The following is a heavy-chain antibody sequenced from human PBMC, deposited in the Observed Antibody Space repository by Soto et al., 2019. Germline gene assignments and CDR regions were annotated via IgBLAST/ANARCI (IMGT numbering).Heavy chain of an antibody. CDR3: ARVTLRDIVIMIYSTERHAMEV. CDR2: ISYDGSNK. CDR1: GISFSRKA. J-gene: IGHJ6*02. Sequence: GGSLRLSCAASGISFSRKAMHWVRQAPGKGLEWVSIISYDGSNKYYADSVRGRFTIARDNSKNTRYLQMNSLRAEGTAVYYCARVTLRDIVIMIYSTERHAMEVWGQGTTVTVP. D-gene: IGHD2-8*01. V-gene: IGHV3-30-3*01.